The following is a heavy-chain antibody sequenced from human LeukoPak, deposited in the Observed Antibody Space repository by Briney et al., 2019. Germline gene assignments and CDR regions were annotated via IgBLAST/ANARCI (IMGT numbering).Heavy chain of an antibody. CDR2: IREDAGDK. V-gene: IGHV3-7*01. J-gene: IGHJ4*02. CDR1: GFTFSSYS. CDR3: ARGVWFGESLGSGADY. D-gene: IGHD3-10*01. Sequence: GGSLRLSCAASGFTFSSYSMNWVRQAPGKGLEWVANIREDAGDKRYADSVKGRFTISRDNTKNSLYLQMTSLRVEDTALYYCARGVWFGESLGSGADYWGQGTLVTVSS.